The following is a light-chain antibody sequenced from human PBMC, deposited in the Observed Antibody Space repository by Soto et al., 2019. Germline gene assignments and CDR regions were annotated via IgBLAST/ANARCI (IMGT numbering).Light chain of an antibody. CDR1: QSISDW. J-gene: IGKJ3*01. V-gene: IGKV1-5*03. CDR3: QQYKDYSGFT. CDR2: KAS. Sequence: DIQMTQSPSTLSASVGDRVTITCRASQSISDWLAWYQQKPGKAPKLLIYKASSLESGVPSRFSGSGSGTEFTLTINSLQPDDFAPYYCQQYKDYSGFTFGPGTKVDFK.